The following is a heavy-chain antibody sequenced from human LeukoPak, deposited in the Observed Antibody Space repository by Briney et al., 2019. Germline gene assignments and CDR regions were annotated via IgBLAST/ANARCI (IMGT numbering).Heavy chain of an antibody. CDR3: ASSYYYDSSGTFDY. CDR1: GGSISSYY. CDR2: IYYSGST. J-gene: IGHJ4*02. D-gene: IGHD3-22*01. Sequence: PSETLSLTCTVSGGSISSYYWSWIRQPPGKGLEWIGYIYYSGSTNYNPSLKSRVTISVDTSKNQFSLKLSFVTAADTAVYYCASSYYYDSSGTFDYWGQGTLVTVSS. V-gene: IGHV4-59*01.